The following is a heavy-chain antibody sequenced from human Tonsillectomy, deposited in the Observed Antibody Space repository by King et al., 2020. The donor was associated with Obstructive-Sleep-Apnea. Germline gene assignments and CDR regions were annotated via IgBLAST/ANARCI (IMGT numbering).Heavy chain of an antibody. V-gene: IGHV3-23*04. Sequence: VQLVESGGGLVQPGGSLRLSCAASGLTFSTYAMSWVRQGPRKGLEWVSTISGGGSSTYYPDSVKGRFTISRDNSKNTVFLQMNSLRAEDTAAYYCAKWDHDPGSQSGYFDYWGQGILVIVSS. CDR1: GLTFSTYA. D-gene: IGHD3-10*01. CDR3: AKWDHDPGSQSGYFDY. J-gene: IGHJ4*02. CDR2: ISGGGSST.